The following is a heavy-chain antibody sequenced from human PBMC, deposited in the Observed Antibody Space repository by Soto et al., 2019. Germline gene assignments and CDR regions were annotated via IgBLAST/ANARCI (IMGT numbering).Heavy chain of an antibody. V-gene: IGHV1-69*02. J-gene: IGHJ4*02. CDR2: LIPILGLA. CDR3: ARFKLGDDY. D-gene: IGHD5-12*01. Sequence: QVQLVQSGAEVRKPGSSVKVSCQASGGTFSNSTVTWVRQAPGQGLEWMERLIPILGLANYAQKFRGRLTITADKSTTTAYMELRSLRSEDTAIYYCARFKLGDDYWGQGTLVTVSS. CDR1: GGTFSNST.